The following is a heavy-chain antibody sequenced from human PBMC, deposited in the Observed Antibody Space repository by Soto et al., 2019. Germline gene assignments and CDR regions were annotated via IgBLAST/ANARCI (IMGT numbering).Heavy chain of an antibody. J-gene: IGHJ4*02. CDR2: SSDGGGA. CDR3: AKEVAEIGTPCFDH. CDR1: GFTFSSYG. Sequence: EVQLLESGGGLVQPGGSLRLSCAASGFTFSSYGMSWVRQTPGKWLEWVSGSSDGGGAYYADSVRGRFTISRDNSKNTVYLQMSSLRAEDTAVYYCAKEVAEIGTPCFDHWGQGTMVTVSS. D-gene: IGHD5-12*01. V-gene: IGHV3-23*01.